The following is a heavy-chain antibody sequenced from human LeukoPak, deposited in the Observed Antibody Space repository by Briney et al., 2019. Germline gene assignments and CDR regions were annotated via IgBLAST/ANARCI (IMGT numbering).Heavy chain of an antibody. CDR3: ARDPAGLQAAFDI. CDR1: GGSIRSYY. V-gene: IGHV4-59*01. J-gene: IGHJ3*02. CDR2: IHNSGST. Sequence: PAETLSLTCTVSGGSIRSYYWSWIRQPPGKGLEWIGYIHNSGSTNHNPSLKSRVTTSVDTSKNQFSLKLSSVTAADTAVYYCARDPAGLQAAFDIWGQGTMVTVSS. D-gene: IGHD5-24*01.